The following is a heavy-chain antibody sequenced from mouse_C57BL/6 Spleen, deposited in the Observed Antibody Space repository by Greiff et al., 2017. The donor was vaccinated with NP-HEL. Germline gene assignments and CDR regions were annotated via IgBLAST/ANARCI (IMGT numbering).Heavy chain of an antibody. CDR1: GFNIKDYY. Sequence: EAQLQQSGAELVRPGASVKLSCTASGFNIKDYYMHWVKQRPEQGLEWIGRIDPEDGDTEYAPKFQGKATMTADTSSNTAYLQLSSLTSEDTAVYYCTEGYDGAWFAYWGQGTLVTVSA. J-gene: IGHJ3*01. CDR3: TEGYDGAWFAY. V-gene: IGHV14-1*01. D-gene: IGHD2-2*01. CDR2: IDPEDGDT.